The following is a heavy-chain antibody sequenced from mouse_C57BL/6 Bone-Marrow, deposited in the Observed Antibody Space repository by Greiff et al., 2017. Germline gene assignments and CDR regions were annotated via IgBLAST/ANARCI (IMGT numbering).Heavy chain of an antibody. CDR3: ARYDYDGYYAMDY. CDR1: GYTFTSYW. D-gene: IGHD2-4*01. J-gene: IGHJ4*01. V-gene: IGHV1-52*01. Sequence: VQLQQPGAELVRPGSSVKLSCTASGYTFTSYWMHWVKQRPIQGLEWIGNIDPSDSETHYNQKFKDKATLTVDKSSSTAYMQLSSLTSEDSTVYYCARYDYDGYYAMDYWGQGTSVTVSS. CDR2: IDPSDSET.